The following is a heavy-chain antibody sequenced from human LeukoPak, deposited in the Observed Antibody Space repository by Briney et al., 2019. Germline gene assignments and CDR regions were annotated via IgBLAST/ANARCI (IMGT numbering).Heavy chain of an antibody. CDR1: GFTFSSYG. D-gene: IGHD1-26*01. Sequence: SGGSLRLSCAASGFTFSSYGMHWVRQAPGKGLEWVAVIWYDGSNKYYADSVKGRFTISRDNSKNTLYLQMSSLRAEDTAVYYCARDFGSYYFDYWGQGTLVTVSS. V-gene: IGHV3-33*01. J-gene: IGHJ4*02. CDR2: IWYDGSNK. CDR3: ARDFGSYYFDY.